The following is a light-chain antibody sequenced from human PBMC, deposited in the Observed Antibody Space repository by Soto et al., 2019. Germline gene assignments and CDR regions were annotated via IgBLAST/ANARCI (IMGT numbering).Light chain of an antibody. CDR3: SSYSTSGTLVV. CDR2: DVS. Sequence: QSVLTQPASVSGSPGQLITISCTGTSSDIGGYNYVSWYQQNSGKAPKLILYDVSYRPSGVSSRFSGSKSANTASLTVSGLQAEDEADYYCSSYSTSGTLVVFGGGTKLTVL. J-gene: IGLJ3*02. V-gene: IGLV2-14*03. CDR1: SSDIGGYNY.